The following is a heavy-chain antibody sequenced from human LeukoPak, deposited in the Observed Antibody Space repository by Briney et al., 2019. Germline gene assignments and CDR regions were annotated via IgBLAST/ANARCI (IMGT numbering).Heavy chain of an antibody. CDR1: GFTFSNYA. J-gene: IGHJ6*02. D-gene: IGHD6-13*01. Sequence: GMSLRLSCAASGFTFSNYAMHWVRQAPGKGLEWVAVISYDGSNKYYADSVKGRFTISGDSSKNTLYLQMNSLRPEDTAVYYCARDWDSSSWYSVGFYYYHMDVWGQGTTVTVSS. CDR2: ISYDGSNK. V-gene: IGHV3-30*04. CDR3: ARDWDSSSWYSVGFYYYHMDV.